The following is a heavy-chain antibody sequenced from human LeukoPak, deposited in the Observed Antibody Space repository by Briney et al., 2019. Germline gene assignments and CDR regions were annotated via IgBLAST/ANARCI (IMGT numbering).Heavy chain of an antibody. CDR2: FDPEDGET. J-gene: IGHJ5*02. CDR1: GYTLTELS. Sequence: ASVKVSCKVSGYTLTELSMHWVRQAPGKGLEWIGGFDPEDGETIYAQKFQGRVTMTEDTSTDTAYMELSSLRSEDTAVYYCATGYCSSTSCATAWFDPWGQGTLVTVSS. V-gene: IGHV1-24*01. CDR3: ATGYCSSTSCATAWFDP. D-gene: IGHD2-2*01.